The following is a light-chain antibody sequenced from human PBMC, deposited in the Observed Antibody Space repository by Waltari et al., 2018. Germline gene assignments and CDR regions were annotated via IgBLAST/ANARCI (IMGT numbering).Light chain of an antibody. CDR1: QSVSSN. J-gene: IGKJ1*01. V-gene: IGKV3-15*01. CDR3: HQYNNWGT. Sequence: IVMTQSPATLSVSPGERATLSCRASQSVSSNLAWYQQRPGQAPRLLIYDASTRATDIPDRFSGGGVGTEFTLTISSLQSEDFAVYYCHQYNNWGTFGQGTTVEIK. CDR2: DAS.